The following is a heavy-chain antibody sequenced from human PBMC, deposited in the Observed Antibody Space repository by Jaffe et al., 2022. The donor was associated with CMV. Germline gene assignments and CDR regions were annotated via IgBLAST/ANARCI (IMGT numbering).Heavy chain of an antibody. CDR3: ASETRNTMVRGVIKRYFDL. D-gene: IGHD3-10*01. V-gene: IGHV4-39*01. CDR1: GGSISSSSYY. J-gene: IGHJ2*01. Sequence: QLQLQESGPGLVKPSETLSLTCTVSGGSISSSSYYWGWIRQPPGKGLEWIGSIYYSGSTYYNPSLKSRVTISVDTSKNQFSLKLSSVTAADTAVYYCASETRNTMVRGVIKRYFDLWGRGTLVTVSS. CDR2: IYYSGST.